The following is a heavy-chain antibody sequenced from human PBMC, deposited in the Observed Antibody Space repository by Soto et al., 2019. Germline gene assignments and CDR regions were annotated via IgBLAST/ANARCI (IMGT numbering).Heavy chain of an antibody. CDR1: GGSIRDYY. J-gene: IGHJ5*02. D-gene: IGHD3-22*01. Sequence: QVQLQESGPGLVKPSETLSLTCTVSGGSIRDYYWSWIRQPPGKGLEWIGYIYYTGTTNYNPSLKSRATILVDRSKNQFSLKLSSVTAADTAVYYCERLGGYSQSLDPWGQGTLVTVSS. CDR3: ERLGGYSQSLDP. CDR2: IYYTGTT. V-gene: IGHV4-59*08.